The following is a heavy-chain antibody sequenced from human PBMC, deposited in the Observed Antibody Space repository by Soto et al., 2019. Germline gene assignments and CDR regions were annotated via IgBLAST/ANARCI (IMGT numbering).Heavy chain of an antibody. J-gene: IGHJ4*02. CDR3: ATQGRTTTEFDF. V-gene: IGHV1-3*01. CDR2: INAGNGDT. D-gene: IGHD4-4*01. CDR1: GYSFSTFA. Sequence: ASVKVSCKASGYSFSTFAIHWVRQAPGQRLEWMGWINAGNGDTKYSEKFQGRVTITGRTSASTAYMDLSSLRSEDTAVYYCATQGRTTTEFDFWGQGTLVPSPQ.